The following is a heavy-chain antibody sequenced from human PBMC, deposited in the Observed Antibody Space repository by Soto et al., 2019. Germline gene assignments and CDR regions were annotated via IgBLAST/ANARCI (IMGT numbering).Heavy chain of an antibody. CDR1: GFTFSSYS. Sequence: PGGSLRLSCAASGFTFSSYSMNWVRQAPGEGLEWVSYISSSNSYIYYSDSVEGRFTISRDNAKNSLYLQMNSLRAEDTAVYYCARDLHYAFDIWGQGTMVTVSS. V-gene: IGHV3-21*05. J-gene: IGHJ3*02. CDR2: ISSSNSYI. CDR3: ARDLHYAFDI.